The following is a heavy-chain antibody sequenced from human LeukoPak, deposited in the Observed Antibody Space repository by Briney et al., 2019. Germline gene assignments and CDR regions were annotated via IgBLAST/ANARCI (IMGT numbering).Heavy chain of an antibody. J-gene: IGHJ4*02. CDR2: ISAYNGNT. V-gene: IGHV1-18*01. CDR1: GGTFSSYA. Sequence: ASVKVSCKASGGTFSSYAISWVRQAPGQGLEWMGWISAYNGNTNYAQKLQGRVTMTTDASTSTAYMELRSLRSDDTAVYYCARDEVVAATSPFDYWGQGTLVTVSS. D-gene: IGHD2-15*01. CDR3: ARDEVVAATSPFDY.